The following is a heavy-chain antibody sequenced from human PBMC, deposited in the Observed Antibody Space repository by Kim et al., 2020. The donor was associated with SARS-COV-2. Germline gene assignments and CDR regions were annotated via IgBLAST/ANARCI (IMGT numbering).Heavy chain of an antibody. V-gene: IGHV3-23*03. CDR2: IYSGGSST. D-gene: IGHD3-3*01. CDR1: GFTFSSYA. Sequence: GGSLRLSCAASGFTFSSYAMSWVRQAPGKGLEWVSVIYSGGSSTYYADSVKGRFTISRDNSKNTLYLQMNSLRAEDTAVYYCAKDHDDFWSGYRNQYFDYWGQGTLVTVSS. CDR3: AKDHDDFWSGYRNQYFDY. J-gene: IGHJ4*02.